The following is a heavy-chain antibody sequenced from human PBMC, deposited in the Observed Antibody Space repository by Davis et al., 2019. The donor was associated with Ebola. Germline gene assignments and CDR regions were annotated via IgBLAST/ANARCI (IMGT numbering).Heavy chain of an antibody. CDR3: SEHCFSGYTYFYS. V-gene: IGHV1-69*08. CDR1: GGTLSDYT. CDR2: INPILGAA. Sequence: AASEKVSCKASGGTLSDYTFTGVRQAAGQGLEWMGRINPILGAADYAPTFQGRITITGDKSTVTAYLKLSSLTSEDTAVYYCSEHCFSGYTYFYSCGQGTLVTVSS. D-gene: IGHD5-12*01. J-gene: IGHJ4*02.